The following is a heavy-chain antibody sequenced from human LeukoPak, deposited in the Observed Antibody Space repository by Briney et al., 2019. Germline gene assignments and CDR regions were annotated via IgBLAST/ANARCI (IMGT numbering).Heavy chain of an antibody. CDR1: GGSISSSNW. D-gene: IGHD6-6*01. Sequence: PSGTLSLTCAVSGGSISSSNWWSWVRQPPGKGLEWIGEIYHSGSTNYNPSLKSRVTISVDKSKNQFSLKLSSVTAADTAVYYCARRERGRIAARDGEFGAFDIWGQGTMVTVSS. V-gene: IGHV4-4*02. J-gene: IGHJ3*02. CDR3: ARRERGRIAARDGEFGAFDI. CDR2: IYHSGST.